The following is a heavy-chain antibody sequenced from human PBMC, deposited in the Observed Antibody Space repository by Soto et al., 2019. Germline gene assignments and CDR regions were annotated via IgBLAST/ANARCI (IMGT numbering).Heavy chain of an antibody. CDR2: INPNSGGT. CDR1: GYTFSGFY. V-gene: IGHV1-2*02. J-gene: IGHJ4*02. Sequence: QVLLLQSGAEVKKPGASVKVSCKASGYTFSGFYMHLVRQAPGQGLEWMGWINPNSGGTKSAEKFQGRVTMTRDTSISTAYMELSRLTSDDTAVYYCASAAVTGTAGLDFWGQGTQVTVSS. CDR3: ASAAVTGTAGLDF. D-gene: IGHD6-19*01.